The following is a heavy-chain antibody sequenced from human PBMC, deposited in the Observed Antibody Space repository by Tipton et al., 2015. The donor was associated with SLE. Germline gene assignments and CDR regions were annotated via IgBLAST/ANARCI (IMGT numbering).Heavy chain of an antibody. CDR3: ARGPPFDY. CDR2: ITHSGST. Sequence: TLSLTCTVSGGSFSGYYWSWIRQPPGKGLEWIGEITHSGSTNYNPSLKSRVTISVDTSKNQFSLKLSSVTAADTAVYYCARGPPFDYWGQGTLVTVSS. CDR1: GGSFSGYY. J-gene: IGHJ4*02. V-gene: IGHV4-34*01.